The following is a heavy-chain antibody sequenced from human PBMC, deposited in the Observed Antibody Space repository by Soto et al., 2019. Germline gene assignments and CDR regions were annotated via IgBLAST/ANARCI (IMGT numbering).Heavy chain of an antibody. CDR3: ARGDGRGSTGFYYYYGMDV. Sequence: QVQLVQSGAEVKKPGASVKVSCKASGFTFNNYFFHWVRQAPRQGLEWMGIISPYDGSTNYEQSLQSRVTMTSDTSTSTVYMELSSLRSEDTAVYYCARGDGRGSTGFYYYYGMDVWGHGTTVTVSS. CDR1: GFTFNNYF. CDR2: ISPYDGST. D-gene: IGHD1-26*01. V-gene: IGHV1-46*02. J-gene: IGHJ6*02.